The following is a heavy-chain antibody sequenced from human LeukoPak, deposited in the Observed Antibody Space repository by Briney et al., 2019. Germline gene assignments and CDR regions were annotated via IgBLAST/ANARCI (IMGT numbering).Heavy chain of an antibody. J-gene: IGHJ3*02. CDR2: INSDGSST. Sequence: GGSLRLSCAASGFTFSNYWIHWVRQAPGKGLMWVSRINSDGSSTDYADSVQGRFTIYRDNAKNTLYLQMNSLRVEDTAVYYCAKVSGPGYCSGGSCHDAFDIWGQGTMVTVSS. D-gene: IGHD2-15*01. CDR3: AKVSGPGYCSGGSCHDAFDI. V-gene: IGHV3-74*01. CDR1: GFTFSNYW.